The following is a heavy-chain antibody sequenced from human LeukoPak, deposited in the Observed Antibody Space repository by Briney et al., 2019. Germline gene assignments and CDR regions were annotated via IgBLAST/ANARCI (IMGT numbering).Heavy chain of an antibody. V-gene: IGHV4-39*01. Sequence: SETLSLTCTVSGGSISSSSYYWGWIRQPPGKGLEWIGSIYYSGSTYYNPSLKSRVTISVDTSKNQFSLKLSSVTAADTAVYYCARHSRNWNYVGWFDPWGQGTLVTVSS. D-gene: IGHD1-7*01. J-gene: IGHJ5*02. CDR2: IYYSGST. CDR3: ARHSRNWNYVGWFDP. CDR1: GGSISSSSYY.